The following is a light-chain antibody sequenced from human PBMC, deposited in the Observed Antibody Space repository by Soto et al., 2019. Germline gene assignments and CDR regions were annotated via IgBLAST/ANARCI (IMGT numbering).Light chain of an antibody. J-gene: IGLJ2*01. CDR3: QAWHSNSVV. CDR1: KLADKY. CDR2: QDR. Sequence: SYELTQPPSVSVSPGQTATITCSGDKLADKYACWYQQKAGQSPVLVVYQDRKRPSGIPERFSGSNSGNTATLTISGTQALDEADYYCQAWHSNSVVFGGGTQLTVL. V-gene: IGLV3-1*01.